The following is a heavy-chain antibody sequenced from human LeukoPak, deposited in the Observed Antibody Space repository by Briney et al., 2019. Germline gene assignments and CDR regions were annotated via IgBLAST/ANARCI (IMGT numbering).Heavy chain of an antibody. CDR3: AKEGPGIPEY. CDR2: ISYDGSNK. D-gene: IGHD5-18*01. CDR1: GFTFSSYG. Sequence: GRSLRLSCAASGFTFSSYGMHWVRQAPGKGLEWVAVISYDGSNKYYADSVKGRFTISRDNSKNTLYLQMNSLRAEDTAVYYCAKEGPGIPEYWGQGTLVTVSS. J-gene: IGHJ4*02. V-gene: IGHV3-30*18.